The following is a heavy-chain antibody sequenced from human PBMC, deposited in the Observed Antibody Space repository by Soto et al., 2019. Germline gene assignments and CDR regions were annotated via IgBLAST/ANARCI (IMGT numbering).Heavy chain of an antibody. CDR3: ARGSYYYDSSGYRETKFDY. V-gene: IGHV3-33*01. J-gene: IGHJ4*02. D-gene: IGHD3-22*01. Sequence: PGGSLRLSCAASGFTFSSYGMHWVRQAPGKGLEWVAVIWYDGSNKYYADSVKGRFTISRDNSKNTLYLQMNSLRAEDTAVYYCARGSYYYDSSGYRETKFDYWGQGTLVTVSS. CDR2: IWYDGSNK. CDR1: GFTFSSYG.